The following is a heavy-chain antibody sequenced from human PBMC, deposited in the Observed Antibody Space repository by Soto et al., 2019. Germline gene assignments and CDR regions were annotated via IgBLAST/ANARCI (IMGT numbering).Heavy chain of an antibody. J-gene: IGHJ4*02. Sequence: GASVKVSCKASGYTFTSYGISWVRQAPGQGLEWMGWISAYNGNKNYAQKLQGRVTMTADTSTDTAYMELRSLRSEDTAVYYCATGSSYSSGWYDFDYWGQGTLVTVSS. CDR3: ATGSSYSSGWYDFDY. CDR1: GYTFTSYG. D-gene: IGHD6-19*01. CDR2: ISAYNGNK. V-gene: IGHV1-18*01.